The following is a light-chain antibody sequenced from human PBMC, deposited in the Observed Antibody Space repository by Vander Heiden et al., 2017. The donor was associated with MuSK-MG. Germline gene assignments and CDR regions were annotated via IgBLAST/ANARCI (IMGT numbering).Light chain of an antibody. V-gene: IGKV1-33*01. Sequence: DIQMPQSPSSLSASVGDRVPITCQPSQDISNYLNWYQQKPGKAPKLLIYDASNLETGVPSRFSGSGSGTDFTFTISSLQPEDIATYYCQQYDNLPSYTFGQGTKLEIK. CDR3: QQYDNLPSYT. J-gene: IGKJ2*01. CDR1: QDISNY. CDR2: DAS.